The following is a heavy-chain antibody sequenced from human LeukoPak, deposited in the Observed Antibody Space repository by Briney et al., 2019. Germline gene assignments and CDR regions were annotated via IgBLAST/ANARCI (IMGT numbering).Heavy chain of an antibody. D-gene: IGHD2-21*01. Sequence: SETLSLTCTVSGGSISSGGYYWSWIRQPAGRDLEWIGRVYTTGSTDYSPSLQDRVIISLDTSKNQFSLKLTSVTAADTAVYYCAREVGVGIDWFDPWGQGTLVTVSS. CDR2: VYTTGST. CDR3: AREVGVGIDWFDP. J-gene: IGHJ5*02. CDR1: GGSISSGGYY. V-gene: IGHV4-61*02.